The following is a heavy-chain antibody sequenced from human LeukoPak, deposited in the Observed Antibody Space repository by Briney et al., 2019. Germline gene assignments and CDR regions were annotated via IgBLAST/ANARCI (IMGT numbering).Heavy chain of an antibody. D-gene: IGHD3-22*01. J-gene: IGHJ4*02. Sequence: ASVKVSCKASGYTFTSYGISWVRQAPGQGLEWMGWISAYNGNTNYAQKLQGRVTMTTDTSTSTAYMELRSLRSDDTAVYYCARGFFSDSSGYYGYWGQGTLVTVSS. CDR3: ARGFFSDSSGYYGY. CDR2: ISAYNGNT. V-gene: IGHV1-18*01. CDR1: GYTFTSYG.